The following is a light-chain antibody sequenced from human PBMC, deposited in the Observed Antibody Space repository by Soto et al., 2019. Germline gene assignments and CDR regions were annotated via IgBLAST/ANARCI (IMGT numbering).Light chain of an antibody. V-gene: IGKV4-1*01. Sequence: DIVMTQSPDSLSVSLGERATIKCRSSQSVLHRSNGNNYIAWYQQKPGQPPKLLIYLSSTRDSGVPDRFIGSRSGRDFTLTVSSLQAEDVAVYYCQHYQSLPFTVGPGTKVHIE. CDR2: LSS. CDR1: QSVLHRSNGNNY. J-gene: IGKJ3*01. CDR3: QHYQSLPFT.